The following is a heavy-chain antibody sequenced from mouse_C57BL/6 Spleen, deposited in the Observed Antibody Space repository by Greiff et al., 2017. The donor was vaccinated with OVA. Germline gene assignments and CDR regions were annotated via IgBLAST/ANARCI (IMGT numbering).Heavy chain of an antibody. D-gene: IGHD1-1*01. CDR1: GYTFTSYW. Sequence: QVQLQQPGTELVKPGASVKLSCKASGYTFTSYWMHWVKQRPGQGLEWIGNINPRNGGTNYNEKFKSKATLTVDKSSSTAYMQLSSLTSEDSAVYYCARFFGSSYVYWYFDVWGTGTTVTVSS. CDR3: ARFFGSSYVYWYFDV. CDR2: INPRNGGT. J-gene: IGHJ1*03. V-gene: IGHV1-53*01.